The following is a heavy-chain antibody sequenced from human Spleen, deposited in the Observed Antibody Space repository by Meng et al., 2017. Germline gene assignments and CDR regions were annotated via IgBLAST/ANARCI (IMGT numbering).Heavy chain of an antibody. CDR1: GFTFSSYA. V-gene: IGHV3-23*01. CDR3: AKDRTHWKPPLDAFGI. CDR2: ISGPGGGT. Sequence: GESLKFSCAASGFTFSSYAMSWVRQAPGKGLEWVSAISGPGGGTYYADSVKGRFTISRDNSKNMVFLQINSLRAEDAAVYYCAKDRTHWKPPLDAFGIWGQGTMVTVSS. J-gene: IGHJ3*02. D-gene: IGHD1-1*01.